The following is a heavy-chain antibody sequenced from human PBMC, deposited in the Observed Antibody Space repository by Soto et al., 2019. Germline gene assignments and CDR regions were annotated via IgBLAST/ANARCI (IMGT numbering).Heavy chain of an antibody. V-gene: IGHV1-69*12. Sequence: QVQLVQSGAEVKKPGSSVKVSCKASGGTFSNYVISWVRQAPGQGLEWMGGIIPSSGKTYSAQMFQGRVTITADGSLELRSLRSDDTAVFYCARGRDWDLRVGGTLAYWGQGTLVTVSS. D-gene: IGHD1-26*01. CDR2: IIPSSGKT. CDR1: GGTFSNYV. J-gene: IGHJ4*02. CDR3: ARGRDWDLRVGGTLAY.